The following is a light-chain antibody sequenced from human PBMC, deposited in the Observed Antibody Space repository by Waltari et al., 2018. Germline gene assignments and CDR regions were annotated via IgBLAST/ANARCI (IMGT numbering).Light chain of an antibody. Sequence: QSALTQPASLSGSPGQSITFSCTGTSSDIGSYNLVSWYQQHPGKAPKLLIYEVTKRPSGVSNRFSGSKSGNTASLTISGLQAEDEGDYYCCSFAGSTTLFGGGTKLTVL. CDR2: EVT. V-gene: IGLV2-23*02. CDR1: SSDIGSYNL. CDR3: CSFAGSTTL. J-gene: IGLJ2*01.